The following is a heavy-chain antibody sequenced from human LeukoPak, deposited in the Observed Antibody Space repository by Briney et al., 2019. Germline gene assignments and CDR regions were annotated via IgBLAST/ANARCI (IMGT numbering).Heavy chain of an antibody. D-gene: IGHD3-16*01. CDR1: GFAFSNYW. V-gene: IGHV3-74*01. J-gene: IGHJ6*03. CDR3: LAGYYYYNMDV. CDR2: INTHGSST. Sequence: GGPLRLSCAASGFAFSNYWLHWVRQAPGKGLEWVARINTHGSSTNYADSVKGRFTISRDNAKNTLYLQMTSLSAEDTAVYYALAGYYYYNMDVWGKGTTVTVSS.